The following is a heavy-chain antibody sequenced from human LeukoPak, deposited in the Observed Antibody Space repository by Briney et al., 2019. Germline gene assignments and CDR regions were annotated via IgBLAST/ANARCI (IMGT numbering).Heavy chain of an antibody. CDR2: INSDGSST. CDR1: GFTFSSYW. CDR3: AKGRLRFLEWLLTYFDY. V-gene: IGHV3-74*01. D-gene: IGHD3-3*01. Sequence: PGGSLRLSCAASGFTFSSYWMHWVRQAPGKGLVWVSRINSDGSSTSYADSVKGRFTISRDNAKNSLYLQMNSLRAEDTAVYYCAKGRLRFLEWLLTYFDYWGQGTLVTVSS. J-gene: IGHJ4*02.